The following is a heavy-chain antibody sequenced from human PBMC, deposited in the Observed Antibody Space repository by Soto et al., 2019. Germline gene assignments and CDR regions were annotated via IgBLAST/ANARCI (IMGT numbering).Heavy chain of an antibody. D-gene: IGHD2-15*01. CDR3: ARVVHLQYWAGMDV. CDR1: GFIFSSYA. CDR2: ISYDGSNE. Sequence: QVQLVESGGGVVQPGRSLRLSCAASGFIFSSYAMHWVRQAPGKGLEWVAVISYDGSNEYHADSVKGRFTISRDNSKNTLYLQMNSLRGEDTAVYYCARVVHLQYWAGMDVWRQGTTVTVSS. J-gene: IGHJ6*02. V-gene: IGHV3-30*03.